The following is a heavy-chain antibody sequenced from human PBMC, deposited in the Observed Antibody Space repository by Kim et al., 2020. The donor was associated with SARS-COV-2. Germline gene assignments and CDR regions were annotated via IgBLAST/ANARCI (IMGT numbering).Heavy chain of an antibody. CDR3: ARGRYSSSWYGISGWFDP. D-gene: IGHD6-13*01. Sequence: SETPSLTCAVYGGSFSGYYWSWIRQPPGKGLEWIGEINHSGSTNYNPSLKSRVTISVDTSKNQFSLKLSSVTAADTAVYYCARGRYSSSWYGISGWFDPWGQGTLVTVSS. CDR2: INHSGST. J-gene: IGHJ5*02. V-gene: IGHV4-34*01. CDR1: GGSFSGYY.